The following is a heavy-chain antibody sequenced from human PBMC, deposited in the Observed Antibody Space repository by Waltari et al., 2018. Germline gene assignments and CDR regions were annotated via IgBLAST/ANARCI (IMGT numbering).Heavy chain of an antibody. V-gene: IGHV3-53*01. J-gene: IGHJ6*02. CDR1: GFTVSSNY. CDR2: IYSGGST. D-gene: IGHD6-13*01. CDR3: ARAGGAAAGIIAFYDYYYYGMDV. Sequence: EVQLVESGGGLIQPGGSLRLSCAASGFTVSSNYMSWVRQAPGKGLEWVSVIYSGGSTYYADSVKGRFTISRDNSKNTLYLQMNSLRAEDTAVYYCARAGGAAAGIIAFYDYYYYGMDVWGQGP.